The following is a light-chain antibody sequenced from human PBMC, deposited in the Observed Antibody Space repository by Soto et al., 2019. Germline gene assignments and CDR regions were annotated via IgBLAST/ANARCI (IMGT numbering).Light chain of an antibody. CDR2: GAS. CDR3: QQYGSLPYT. Sequence: ENVLTQSPGTLSLSPGERATLSCRASQNVDNNFLAWYQHKPGQPPRLLIFGASIMAAGIPDRFSGSGSGTDFTLSISRLEPEDFVVYHCQQYGSLPYTFVQGTKLDI. V-gene: IGKV3-20*01. J-gene: IGKJ2*01. CDR1: QNVDNNF.